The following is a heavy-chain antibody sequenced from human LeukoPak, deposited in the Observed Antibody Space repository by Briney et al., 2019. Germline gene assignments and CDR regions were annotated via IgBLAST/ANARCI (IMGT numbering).Heavy chain of an antibody. CDR1: GFTFSSYS. Sequence: PGGSLRLSCAASGFTFSSYSLNWVRQAPGKGLEWVSYISSSSSYIYYTDPVKGRFTISRDNAKNSLYLQMNSLSAEDTAVYYCARELNAVSHSWGQGTLVTVSS. CDR3: ARELNAVSHS. J-gene: IGHJ4*02. V-gene: IGHV3-21*01. D-gene: IGHD5/OR15-5a*01. CDR2: ISSSSSYI.